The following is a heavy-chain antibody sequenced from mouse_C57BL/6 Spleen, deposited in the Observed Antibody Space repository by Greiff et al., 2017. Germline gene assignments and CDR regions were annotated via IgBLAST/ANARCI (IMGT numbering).Heavy chain of an antibody. CDR1: GFTFSDAW. J-gene: IGHJ1*03. V-gene: IGHV6-6*01. CDR2: IRNKANNHAT. D-gene: IGHD1-1*01. CDR3: TRYYYGSPWYFDV. Sequence: EVKVVESGGGLVQPGGSMKLSCAASGFTFSDAWMDWVRQSPEKGLEWVAEIRNKANNHATYYAESVKGRFTISRDDSKSSVYLQMNSLRAEETGIYYCTRYYYGSPWYFDVWGTGTTVTVSS.